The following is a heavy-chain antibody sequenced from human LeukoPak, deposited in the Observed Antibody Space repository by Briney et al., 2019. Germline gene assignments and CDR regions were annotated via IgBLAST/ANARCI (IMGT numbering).Heavy chain of an antibody. V-gene: IGHV4-38-2*01. Sequence: SETLSLTCAVSGYSINRAYDWGWIRQPPGKGREWIGNFYYSGSTYYNPSLKSRVTISPDTSKNQFSLRLSSVTAADTAVYYCARRYCSGTSCYFFDYWGQGTLVTVSS. CDR1: GYSINRAYD. J-gene: IGHJ4*02. CDR3: ARRYCSGTSCYFFDY. D-gene: IGHD2-2*01. CDR2: FYYSGST.